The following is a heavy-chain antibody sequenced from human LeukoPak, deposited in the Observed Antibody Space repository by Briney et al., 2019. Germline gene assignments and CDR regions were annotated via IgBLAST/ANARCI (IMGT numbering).Heavy chain of an antibody. CDR1: GFTFSSYA. CDR3: ARDLSMSYSVDY. CDR2: ISWDGNVK. J-gene: IGHJ4*02. V-gene: IGHV3-30*04. Sequence: AGSLRLSCAASGFTFSSYAMSWVRQAPGKGLEWLAFISWDGNVKTCADSVEGRFTISRDSPKNTLFLQMNSLRAEDTAVYYCARDLSMSYSVDYWGQGTLVTVSS. D-gene: IGHD2-21*01.